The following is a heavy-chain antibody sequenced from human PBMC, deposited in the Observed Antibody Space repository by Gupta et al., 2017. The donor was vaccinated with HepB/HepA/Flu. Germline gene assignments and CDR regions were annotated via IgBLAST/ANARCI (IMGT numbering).Heavy chain of an antibody. V-gene: IGHV3-23*01. CDR2: ITEGGST. D-gene: IGHD4-23*01. J-gene: IGHJ4*02. CDR3: AGGSWGVFSY. Sequence: EVQLLESGGNLVQPGVSLRLSCAASGLTFIAYAMNWVRQAPGKGLEWVSVITEGGSTYYADSVKGRFTISRDDSKNTLSLQMNSLRTDDTAVYFCAGGSWGVFSYWGQGTLGTVSS. CDR1: GLTFIAYA.